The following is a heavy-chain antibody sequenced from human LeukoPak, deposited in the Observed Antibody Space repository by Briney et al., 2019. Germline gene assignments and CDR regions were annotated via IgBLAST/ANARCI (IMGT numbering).Heavy chain of an antibody. Sequence: ASMKVSCKASGYTFTGYYMHWMRQAPGQGLERMGWINPNSGGTNYAQKFQGRVTMTRDTSISTAYMELSRLRSDDTAVYYCARTGIAVAGDYWGQGTLVTVSS. D-gene: IGHD6-19*01. J-gene: IGHJ4*02. CDR2: INPNSGGT. V-gene: IGHV1-2*02. CDR1: GYTFTGYY. CDR3: ARTGIAVAGDY.